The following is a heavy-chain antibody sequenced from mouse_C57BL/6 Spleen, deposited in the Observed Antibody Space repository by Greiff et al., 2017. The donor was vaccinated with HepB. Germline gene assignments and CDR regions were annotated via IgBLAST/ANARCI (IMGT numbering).Heavy chain of an antibody. J-gene: IGHJ2*01. CDR2: ISSGSSTI. CDR1: GFTFSDYG. D-gene: IGHD2-4*01. V-gene: IGHV5-17*01. CDR3: ARGSYDYDGGHYFDY. Sequence: EVQRVESGGGLVKPGGSLKLSCAASGFTFSDYGMHWVRQAPEKGLEWVAYISSGSSTIYYADTVKGRFTISRDNAKNTLFLQMTSLRSEDTAMYYCARGSYDYDGGHYFDYWGQGTTLTVSS.